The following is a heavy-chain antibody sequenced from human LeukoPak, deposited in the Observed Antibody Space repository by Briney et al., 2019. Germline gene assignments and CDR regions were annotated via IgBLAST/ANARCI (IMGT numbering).Heavy chain of an antibody. CDR1: GFTFDDYA. V-gene: IGHV3-43*02. D-gene: IGHD1-14*01. Sequence: HPGGSLRLSCAASGFTFDDYAMHWVRQAPGKGPEWVSYVTANGGGTYYADSVKGRFVISRDNSKNSLYLQMNILRPEDTALYYCAKILNPHAFDIWGRGTMVTVSS. CDR2: VTANGGGT. J-gene: IGHJ3*02. CDR3: AKILNPHAFDI.